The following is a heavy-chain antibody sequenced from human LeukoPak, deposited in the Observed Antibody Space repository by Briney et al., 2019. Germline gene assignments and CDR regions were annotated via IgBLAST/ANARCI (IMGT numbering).Heavy chain of an antibody. Sequence: GRSLRLSCAASGFTFSSYGMHWVRQAPGKGLEWVAVISYDGSNKYYADYVKGRFTISRDNSKNTLYLQMNSLRAEDTAVYYCAKGMVRGVIIPYDYWGQGTLVTVSS. J-gene: IGHJ4*02. V-gene: IGHV3-30*18. CDR3: AKGMVRGVIIPYDY. CDR2: ISYDGSNK. D-gene: IGHD3-10*01. CDR1: GFTFSSYG.